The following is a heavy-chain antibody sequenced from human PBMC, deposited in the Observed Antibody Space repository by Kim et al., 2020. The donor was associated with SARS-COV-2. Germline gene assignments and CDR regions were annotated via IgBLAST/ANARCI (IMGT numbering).Heavy chain of an antibody. J-gene: IGHJ3*02. V-gene: IGHV4-39*01. CDR3: ESLGSSWSTVGAFDI. Sequence: PTLKRRVTISVDTAKNQFALKLSSVTAADTAVYYCESLGSSWSTVGAFDIWGQGTMVTVSS. D-gene: IGHD6-13*01.